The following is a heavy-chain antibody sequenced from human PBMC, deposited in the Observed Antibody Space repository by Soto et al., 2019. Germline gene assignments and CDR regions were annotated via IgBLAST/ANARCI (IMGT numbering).Heavy chain of an antibody. CDR1: GGSISNYY. Sequence: TSETLSLTCTISGGSISNYYWSWIRQPPGKGLEWIGYIYYSGSTNYNPSLKSRVTISVDTSKNQFSLKLSSVTAADTAVYYCARDSSGLDYWGQGTLVTVSS. J-gene: IGHJ4*02. D-gene: IGHD3-22*01. V-gene: IGHV4-59*12. CDR3: ARDSSGLDY. CDR2: IYYSGST.